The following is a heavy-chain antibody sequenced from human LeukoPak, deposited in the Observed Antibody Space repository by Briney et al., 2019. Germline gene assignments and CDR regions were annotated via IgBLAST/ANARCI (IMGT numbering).Heavy chain of an antibody. V-gene: IGHV4-39*07. J-gene: IGHJ4*02. Sequence: PSETLSLTCTVSGGSISSSSYYWVWIRQPPGKGLEWIGSIYYSGSTYYNPSLKSRVTIPVDTSKNQFSLKLSSVTAADTAVYYCARDWHHDYGGKGTIDYWGQGTLVTVSS. CDR1: GGSISSSSYY. D-gene: IGHD4-23*01. CDR2: IYYSGST. CDR3: ARDWHHDYGGKGTIDY.